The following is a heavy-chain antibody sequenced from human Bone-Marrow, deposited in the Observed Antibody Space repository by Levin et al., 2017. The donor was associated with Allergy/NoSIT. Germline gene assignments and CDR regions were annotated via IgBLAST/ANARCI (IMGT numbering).Heavy chain of an antibody. J-gene: IGHJ4*02. CDR2: VDGHGTRI. Sequence: GESLKISCAVSGFSFSAYSMNWVRQAPGKGLEWLAYVDGHGTRIFYADSAKGRFTISRDNAQYSLYLQMNSLRAEDSGTYYCVRDLEGYRGVIRFDFWGQGTLVTVSS. V-gene: IGHV3-48*01. CDR3: VRDLEGYRGVIRFDF. CDR1: GFSFSAYS. D-gene: IGHD3-10*01.